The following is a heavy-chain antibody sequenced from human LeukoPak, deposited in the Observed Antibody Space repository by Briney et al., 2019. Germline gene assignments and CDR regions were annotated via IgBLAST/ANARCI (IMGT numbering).Heavy chain of an antibody. CDR2: VSYNGGT. CDR1: GGSISSSSYY. Sequence: PSETLSLTCTVSGGSISSSSYYWAWIRQPPGKGLEWIGSVSYNGGTSYTPSLKSRVTMAVDTSKNQFSLRLSSVTAADTAVYYCARGVDYYGVWGQGTLVTVSS. D-gene: IGHD3-10*01. V-gene: IGHV4-39*07. CDR3: ARGVDYYGV. J-gene: IGHJ4*02.